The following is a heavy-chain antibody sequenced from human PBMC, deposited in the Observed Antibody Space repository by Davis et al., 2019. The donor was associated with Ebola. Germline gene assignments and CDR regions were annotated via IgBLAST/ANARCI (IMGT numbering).Heavy chain of an antibody. D-gene: IGHD3-3*01. V-gene: IGHV3-48*02. CDR3: ARVYLPDFPILRFLEWLLPFDY. CDR2: ISSSSSTI. J-gene: IGHJ4*02. Sequence: PGGSLRLSCAASGFTFSSYSMNWVRQAPGKGLEWVSYISSSSSTIYYADSVKGRFAISRDNAKNSLYLQMNSLRDEDTAVYYCARVYLPDFPILRFLEWLLPFDYWGQGTLVTVSS. CDR1: GFTFSSYS.